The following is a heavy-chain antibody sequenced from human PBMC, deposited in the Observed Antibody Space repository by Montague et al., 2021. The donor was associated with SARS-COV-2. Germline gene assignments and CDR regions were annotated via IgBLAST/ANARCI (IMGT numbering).Heavy chain of an antibody. CDR2: INHSGST. D-gene: IGHD3-10*01. CDR1: GGSFSGYY. V-gene: IGHV4-34*01. J-gene: IGHJ6*02. Sequence: SETLSLTCAVSGGSFSGYYWSWIRQPPGKGLGWIGEINHSGSTNYNPSLKSRVTISVDTSKNQFSLKLSSVTAADTAVYYCARVRYYGSGTSLGMDVWGQGTTVTVSS. CDR3: ARVRYYGSGTSLGMDV.